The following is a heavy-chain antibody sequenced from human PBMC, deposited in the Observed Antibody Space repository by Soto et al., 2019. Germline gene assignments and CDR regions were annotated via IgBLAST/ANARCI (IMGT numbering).Heavy chain of an antibody. CDR3: AVRLDDYDILTGYYPIDY. CDR2: MNPNSGNT. Sequence: TSYDINWVRQATGQGLEWMGWMNPNSGNTGYAQKFQGRVTMTRNTSISTAYMELSSLRSEDTAVYYCAVRLDDYDILTGYYPIDYWGQGTLVTVSS. D-gene: IGHD3-9*01. J-gene: IGHJ4*02. V-gene: IGHV1-8*01. CDR1: TSYD.